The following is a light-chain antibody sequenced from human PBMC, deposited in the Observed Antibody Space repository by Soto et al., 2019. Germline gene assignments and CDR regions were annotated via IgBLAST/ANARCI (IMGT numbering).Light chain of an antibody. Sequence: EIIVTQSPATLSVSPGERATLSCRASQSVNNNLAWYQQKPGQAPRLLIYGASTRATGIPARFGGSGYGTEFTLTISSLQSEDFALYYCQQYNNWPLLTFGGGTKVEIK. CDR3: QQYNNWPLLT. V-gene: IGKV3-15*01. CDR1: QSVNNN. J-gene: IGKJ4*01. CDR2: GAS.